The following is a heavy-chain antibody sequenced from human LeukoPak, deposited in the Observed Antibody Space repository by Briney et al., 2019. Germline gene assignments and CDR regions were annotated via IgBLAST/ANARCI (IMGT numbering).Heavy chain of an antibody. CDR1: GFTFSSYW. D-gene: IGHD6-19*01. V-gene: IGHV3-7*03. CDR2: IKQDGTEK. CDR3: ARAPGWYAAFDI. J-gene: IGHJ3*02. Sequence: PGGSLRLSCAASGFTFSSYWMSSVRQAPGKGLEWVANIKQDGTEKFYVDSVKGRFTISRHNGKNSLYLQMNSLRAEDTAVYYCARAPGWYAAFDIWGQGTMVTVSS.